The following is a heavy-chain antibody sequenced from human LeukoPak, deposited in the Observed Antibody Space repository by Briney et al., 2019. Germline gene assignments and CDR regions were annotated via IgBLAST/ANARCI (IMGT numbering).Heavy chain of an antibody. J-gene: IGHJ5*02. V-gene: IGHV3-66*01. CDR3: ARYDSSGYYPGP. Sequence: PGGSLRLSCAASGFTVGSNYMSWVRQAPGKGLEWVSVIYSGGSTYYADSVKGRFTISRDNSKNTLYLQMNSLRAEDTAVYYCARYDSSGYYPGPWGQGTLVTVSS. CDR2: IYSGGST. CDR1: GFTVGSNY. D-gene: IGHD3-22*01.